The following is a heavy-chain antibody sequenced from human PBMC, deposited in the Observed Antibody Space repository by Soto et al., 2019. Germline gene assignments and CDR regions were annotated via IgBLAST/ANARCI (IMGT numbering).Heavy chain of an antibody. V-gene: IGHV4-34*01. J-gene: IGHJ6*03. Sequence: PSETLSLTCAVYGGSFSGYYWSWIRQPPGKGLEWIGEINHSGSTNYNPSLKSRVTISVDTSKNQFSLKLSSVTAADTAVYYCASGSGTAARRYYYYHMDVWGKGTTVT. CDR2: INHSGST. CDR1: GGSFSGYY. D-gene: IGHD6-6*01. CDR3: ASGSGTAARRYYYYHMDV.